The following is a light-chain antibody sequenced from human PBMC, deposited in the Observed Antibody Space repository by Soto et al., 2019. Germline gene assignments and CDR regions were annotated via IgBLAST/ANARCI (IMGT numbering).Light chain of an antibody. V-gene: IGKV3-20*01. J-gene: IGKJ5*01. CDR2: GAS. CDR3: HQHGSLPPSST. Sequence: IGLTQSRGSQALSAGGRPTLSCTASPRVSSGTLAWYQQKPGQAPRPLLHGASNTATEIPDPFSGRGSGPAFTLTLSSLATADFAVYYCHQHGSLPPSSTCGRGTQLE. CDR1: PRVSSGT.